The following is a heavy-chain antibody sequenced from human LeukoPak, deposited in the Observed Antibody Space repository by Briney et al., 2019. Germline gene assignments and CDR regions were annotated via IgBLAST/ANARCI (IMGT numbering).Heavy chain of an antibody. CDR2: ISYHGGNQ. CDR1: GFTFSNYG. J-gene: IGHJ4*02. Sequence: GGSLRLSCAASGFTFSNYGMHWVRQAPGKGLEWVSLISYHGGNQYYADSVKGRFTISRDNSKNTLYLQMNGLRVEDTAVYYCARDDSSGYYYSFDYWGQGTLVTVSS. D-gene: IGHD3-22*01. CDR3: ARDDSSGYYYSFDY. V-gene: IGHV3-30*03.